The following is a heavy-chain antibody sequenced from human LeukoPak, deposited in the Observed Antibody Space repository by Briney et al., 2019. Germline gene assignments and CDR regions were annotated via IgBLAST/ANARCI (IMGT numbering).Heavy chain of an antibody. Sequence: GGSLRLSCALSGXTFSSYVMSWVRQAPGKGLEWVSTISGSGGSTYYADSVKGRFTISRDNPKNTLSLQMNSLRAEDTAVYYCAKGSAYADFWGQGTLVTVSS. CDR2: ISGSGGST. D-gene: IGHD3-3*01. CDR3: AKGSAYADF. CDR1: GXTFSSYV. V-gene: IGHV3-23*01. J-gene: IGHJ4*02.